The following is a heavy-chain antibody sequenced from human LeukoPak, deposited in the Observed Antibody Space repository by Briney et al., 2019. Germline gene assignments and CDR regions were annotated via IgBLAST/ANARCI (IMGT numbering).Heavy chain of an antibody. V-gene: IGHV3-7*03. CDR3: ARRALRYCSSTSCPAQYYGVDV. Sequence: GSLRLSCAASGFIFSSYWMSWVRQAPGKGLEWVANIKEDGSEKYYVDSVKGRFTISRDNAKNSLYLQTNSLSAEDTAVYYCARRALRYCSSTSCPAQYYGVDVWGKGTTVTVSS. J-gene: IGHJ6*04. CDR2: IKEDGSEK. D-gene: IGHD2-2*01. CDR1: GFIFSSYW.